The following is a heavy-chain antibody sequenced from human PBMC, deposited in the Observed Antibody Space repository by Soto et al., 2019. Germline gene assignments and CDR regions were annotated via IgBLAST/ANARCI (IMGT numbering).Heavy chain of an antibody. V-gene: IGHV3-23*01. Sequence: GGSLRVSCAASGFTFSSYAMSWVRQAPGKGLEWVSAISGSGGSTYYADSVKGRFTISRDNSKNTLYLQMNSLRAEDTAVYYCANQGLMGWPKDYWGQGTLVTVSS. J-gene: IGHJ4*02. CDR1: GFTFSSYA. CDR2: ISGSGGST. CDR3: ANQGLMGWPKDY. D-gene: IGHD3-16*01.